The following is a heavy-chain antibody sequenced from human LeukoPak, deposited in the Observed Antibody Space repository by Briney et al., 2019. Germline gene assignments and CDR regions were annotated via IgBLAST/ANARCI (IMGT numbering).Heavy chain of an antibody. CDR1: GGSISSGSYY. J-gene: IGHJ3*02. Sequence: SQTLSLTCTASGGSISSGSYYWSRIRQPAGKRLEWIGRIYTSGSTNYNPSLKSRVTISVDTSKNQFSLKLSSVTAADTAVYYCARAYYDSSGYYPDAFDIWGQGTMVTVSS. V-gene: IGHV4-61*02. CDR3: ARAYYDSSGYYPDAFDI. CDR2: IYTSGST. D-gene: IGHD3-22*01.